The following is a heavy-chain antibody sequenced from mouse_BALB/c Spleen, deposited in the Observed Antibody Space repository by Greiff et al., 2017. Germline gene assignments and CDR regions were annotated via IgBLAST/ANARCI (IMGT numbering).Heavy chain of an antibody. CDR1: GFTFSSYY. J-gene: IGHJ2*01. CDR2: INSNGGST. CDR3: ARRSYGNYYFDY. V-gene: IGHV5-6-2*01. Sequence: EVKLMESGGGLVKLGGSLKLSCAASGFTFSSYYMSWVRQTPEKRLELVAAINSNGGSTYYPDTVKGRFTISRDNAKNTLYLQMSSLKSEDTALYYCARRSYGNYYFDYWGQGTTLTVSS. D-gene: IGHD2-1*01.